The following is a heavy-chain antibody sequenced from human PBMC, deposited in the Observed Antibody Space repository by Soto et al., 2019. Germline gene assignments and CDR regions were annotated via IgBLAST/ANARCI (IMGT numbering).Heavy chain of an antibody. D-gene: IGHD1-20*01. CDR1: GYTFTSYY. CDR3: ARDSPNFVYANNYFDY. CDR2: INPSGGST. J-gene: IGHJ4*02. V-gene: IGHV1-46*01. Sequence: QVQLVQSGAEVKKPGASVKVSCKASGYTFTSYYMHWVRQAPGQGLEWMGIINPSGGSTSYAQKFQGRVTMTRDTSTSTVYMELSSLRSEDTAVYYCARDSPNFVYANNYFDYWGQGTLVTVSS.